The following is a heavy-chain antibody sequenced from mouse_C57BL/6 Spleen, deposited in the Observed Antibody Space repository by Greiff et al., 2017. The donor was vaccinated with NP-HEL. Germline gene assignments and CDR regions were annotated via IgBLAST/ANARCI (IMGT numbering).Heavy chain of an antibody. D-gene: IGHD4-1*01. CDR3: ARWEYY. V-gene: IGHV1-50*01. J-gene: IGHJ2*01. Sequence: VKLQQPGAELEKPGASVKLSCKASGYTFTSYWMQWVKQRPGQGLEWIGEIDPSDSYTNYNQKFKGKATLTVDTSSSTAYMQLSSLTSEDSAVYYCARWEYYWGQGTTLTVSS. CDR1: GYTFTSYW. CDR2: IDPSDSYT.